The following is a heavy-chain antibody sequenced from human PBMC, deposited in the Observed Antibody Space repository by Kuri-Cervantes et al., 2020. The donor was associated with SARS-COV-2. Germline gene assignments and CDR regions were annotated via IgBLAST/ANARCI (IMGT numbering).Heavy chain of an antibody. V-gene: IGHV3-23*01. Sequence: GESLKISCAASGFTFSSYAMSWVRQAPGKGLEWVSAISGSGGSTYCADSVKGRFTISRDNSKNTLYLQMNSLRAEDTAVYYCAKGIPGIAAAGDYWGQGTLVTVSS. D-gene: IGHD6-13*01. J-gene: IGHJ4*02. CDR1: GFTFSSYA. CDR2: ISGSGGST. CDR3: AKGIPGIAAAGDY.